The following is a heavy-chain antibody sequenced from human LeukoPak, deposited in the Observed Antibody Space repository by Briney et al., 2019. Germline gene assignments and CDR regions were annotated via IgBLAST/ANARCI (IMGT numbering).Heavy chain of an antibody. CDR3: ARDGRGGHNDY. J-gene: IGHJ4*02. V-gene: IGHV3-7*01. CDR2: IEGDGSEK. D-gene: IGHD2-15*01. CDR1: GFTFTSHW. Sequence: GGSLRLSCAASGFTFTSHWMSWVRQAPGKGLEWVANIEGDGSEKKYVDSVKGRFTISRDNAKNSVYLQMNSLRVEDTAVYYCARDGRGGHNDYWGQGTLVTVSS.